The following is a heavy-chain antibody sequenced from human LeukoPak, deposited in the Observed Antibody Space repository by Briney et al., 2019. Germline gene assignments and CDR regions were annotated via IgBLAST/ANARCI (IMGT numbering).Heavy chain of an antibody. V-gene: IGHV3-30*02. CDR3: AKDNRDYYIDY. CDR1: GFTFNNFG. J-gene: IGHJ4*02. CDR2: IQYNGNNK. Sequence: GGSLRLSCAASGFTFNNFGMHWVRQAPGKGLEWVTFIQYNGNNKYYADSVKGRFTISRDNSKNTLYLQMNSLRAEDTAVYYCAKDNRDYYIDYWGQGTPVTVSS. D-gene: IGHD3-10*01.